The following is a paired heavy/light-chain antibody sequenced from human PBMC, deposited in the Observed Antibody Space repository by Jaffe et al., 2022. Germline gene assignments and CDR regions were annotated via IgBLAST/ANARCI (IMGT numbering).Heavy chain of an antibody. CDR3: ARTRAFVPFEY. J-gene: IGHJ4*02. D-gene: IGHD1-26*01. CDR2: MSSTGNTI. V-gene: IGHV3-48*03. Sequence: EVQLVESGGGLAQPGGSLRLSCAASGFTFSTYEMNWVRQAPGKGLEWVSYMSSTGNTIHYADSVKGRFTISRDNAKNSLYLQMNSLRVEDTAVYYCARTRAFVPFEYWGQGTLVTVSS. CDR1: GFTFSTYE.
Light chain of an antibody. J-gene: IGKJ1*01. Sequence: DIQMTQSPSTLSASVGDRVTITCRASQSISIGLAWYQQKPGKAPNLLIYKASSLESGVPSRFSGSGSGTEFTLTISSLQPDDFATYYCQQYNSYSWTFGQGTKVEIK. V-gene: IGKV1-5*03. CDR2: KAS. CDR1: QSISIG. CDR3: QQYNSYSWT.